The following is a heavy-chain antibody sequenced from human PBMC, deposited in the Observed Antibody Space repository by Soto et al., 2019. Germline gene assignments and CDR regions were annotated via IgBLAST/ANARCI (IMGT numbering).Heavy chain of an antibody. CDR3: VKGLTAAGLFTEY. CDR1: GFTFSSYA. V-gene: IGHV3-23*01. J-gene: IGHJ4*02. D-gene: IGHD6-13*01. CDR2: INYSGGST. Sequence: EVQLLESGGGLVQPGGSLRLSCATSGFTFSSYAMSWVRQAPGKGLEWVSNINYSGGSTYYADSVKGRFTISRDNSMNTLYLQMNGLRADDTALYYCVKGLTAAGLFTEYWGQGTLVTVSS.